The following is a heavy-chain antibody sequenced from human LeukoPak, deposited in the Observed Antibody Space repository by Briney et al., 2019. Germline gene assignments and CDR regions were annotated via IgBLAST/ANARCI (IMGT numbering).Heavy chain of an antibody. D-gene: IGHD3-10*02. Sequence: PSETLSLTCTLPGASLTTGGYYCRWIRQHPGKGLEWSEYIYYSGSTYYNPSLKSRLTISVDTSKNQFSLKLTSVTAGDRAVYHCARVGFNYVGDYLGQGTLVTVSS. CDR3: ARVGFNYVGDY. V-gene: IGHV4-31*03. CDR1: GASLTTGGYY. CDR2: IYYSGST. J-gene: IGHJ4*02.